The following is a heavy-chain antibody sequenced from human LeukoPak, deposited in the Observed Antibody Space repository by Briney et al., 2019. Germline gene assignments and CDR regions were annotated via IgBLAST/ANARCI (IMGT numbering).Heavy chain of an antibody. Sequence: SVKVSCKASGGTFSSYAISWMRQAPGQGLEWMGRIIPILGIANYAQKFQGRVTITADKSTSTAYMELSSLRSEDTAVYYCARANLYCSSTSCYTGSQHYGMDVWGQGTTVTVSS. J-gene: IGHJ6*02. V-gene: IGHV1-69*04. CDR3: ARANLYCSSTSCYTGSQHYGMDV. CDR2: IIPILGIA. CDR1: GGTFSSYA. D-gene: IGHD2-2*02.